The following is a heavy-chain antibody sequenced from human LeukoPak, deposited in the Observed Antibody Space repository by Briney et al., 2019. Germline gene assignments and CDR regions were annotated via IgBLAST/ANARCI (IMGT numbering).Heavy chain of an antibody. CDR3: ARGESSDWYFDL. Sequence: GGSLRLSCAASGFTFGSYAMHWVRQAPGKGLEWVAVISYDGSNKYYADSVKGRFTISRDNSKNTLYLQMNSLRAEDTAVYYCARGESSDWYFDLWGRGTLVTVSS. J-gene: IGHJ2*01. V-gene: IGHV3-30*04. CDR2: ISYDGSNK. D-gene: IGHD1-26*01. CDR1: GFTFGSYA.